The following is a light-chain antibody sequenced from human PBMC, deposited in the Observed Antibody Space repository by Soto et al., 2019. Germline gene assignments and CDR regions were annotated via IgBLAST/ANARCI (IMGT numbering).Light chain of an antibody. J-gene: IGKJ5*01. CDR1: QSVSSN. CDR3: QQYNNWPIT. CDR2: GAS. V-gene: IGKV3-15*01. Sequence: EIVMTQSPATLSVSPGERATLSCRASQSVSSNLAWYQQKPGQAPRLLIYGASTRATGIPARFSGSGSGTEFTLTISSLQSEDFAVYYWQQYNNWPITFGQGTRLESK.